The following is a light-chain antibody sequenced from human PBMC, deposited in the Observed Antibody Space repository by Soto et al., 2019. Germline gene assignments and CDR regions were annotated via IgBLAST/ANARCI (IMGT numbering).Light chain of an antibody. J-gene: IGLJ2*01. V-gene: IGLV2-14*01. CDR1: SSDVGGYNY. CDR3: SSYTSSRTLV. Sequence: QSALTQPASVSGSPGQSITISCTGTSSDVGGYNYVSWYQQHPGKAPKLMIYEVSNRPSGVSNRFSGSKSGNTASLTISGIQAEDEAAYYCSSYTSSRTLVFGGGTKVTVL. CDR2: EVS.